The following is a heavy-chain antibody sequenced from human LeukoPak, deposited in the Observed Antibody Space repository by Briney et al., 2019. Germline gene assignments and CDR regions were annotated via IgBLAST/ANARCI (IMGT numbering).Heavy chain of an antibody. Sequence: GGSLRLSCAASGFTFRSYDMTWVRQAPGKGLEWVSLISQTGGDTYYADSVKGRFTISRDNSKNTLYLQMNSLRAEDTAVYYCAEGYYDSSGYHYHDAFDIWGQGTMVTVSS. CDR3: AEGYYDSSGYHYHDAFDI. CDR1: GFTFRSYD. CDR2: ISQTGGDT. D-gene: IGHD3-22*01. J-gene: IGHJ3*02. V-gene: IGHV3-23*01.